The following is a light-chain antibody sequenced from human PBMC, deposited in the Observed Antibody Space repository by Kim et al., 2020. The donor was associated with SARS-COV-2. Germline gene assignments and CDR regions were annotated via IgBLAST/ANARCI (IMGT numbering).Light chain of an antibody. Sequence: QSALTQPASVSGSPGQSITISCTGTSSEVGGYNYVSWYQQHPGKAPKLMIYDVSKRPSGVSNRFSGSKSGNTASLTISGLQAEDEADYYCSSYTINSTLVFGGGTKLTVL. V-gene: IGLV2-14*03. CDR2: DVS. CDR3: SSYTINSTLV. J-gene: IGLJ3*02. CDR1: SSEVGGYNY.